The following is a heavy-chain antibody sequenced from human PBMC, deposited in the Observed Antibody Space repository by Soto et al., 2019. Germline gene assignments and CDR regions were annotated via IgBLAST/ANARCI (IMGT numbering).Heavy chain of an antibody. CDR3: AKKVVPVTGSDWFDT. D-gene: IGHD4-4*01. J-gene: IGHJ5*02. V-gene: IGHV3-23*01. Sequence: EVQLLESGGGWVEPGGSLRLSCAASGFTFSSFAIFWVRQAPGKGLEWVSSIGVNAGSTFYADSVKGRFTISRDNSRKTLYLQMNSLRAEDTAVYYCAKKVVPVTGSDWFDTWGQGTLVTVSS. CDR1: GFTFSSFA. CDR2: IGVNAGST.